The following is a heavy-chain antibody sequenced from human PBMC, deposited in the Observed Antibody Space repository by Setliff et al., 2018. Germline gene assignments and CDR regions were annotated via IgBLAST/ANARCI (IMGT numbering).Heavy chain of an antibody. CDR1: GGSISSGSYY. J-gene: IGHJ3*02. CDR3: ASEGGPEADAFDI. Sequence: SETLSLTCTVSGGSISSGSYYWSWIRQPAGKGLEWIGRIYTSGSTNYNPSLKSRVTIAVDTSKNQFSLKLSSVTAADTAVYYCASEGGPEADAFDIWGQGTMVTVSS. D-gene: IGHD2-15*01. CDR2: IYTSGST. V-gene: IGHV4-61*02.